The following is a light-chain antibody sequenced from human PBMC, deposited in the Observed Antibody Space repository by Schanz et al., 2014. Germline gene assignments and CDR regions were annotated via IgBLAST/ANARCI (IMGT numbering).Light chain of an antibody. CDR1: SFNIVSKT. Sequence: QSVLTQAPSASGTPGQRVTISCSGSSFNIVSKTANWYQQLPGTAPKLLIYSNSQRPSGVPDRFSGSKSGTSASLAISGLKSEDEAYYYCAACDDSLNGWVFGGGTKLTVL. CDR2: SNS. J-gene: IGLJ3*02. V-gene: IGLV1-44*01. CDR3: AACDDSLNGWV.